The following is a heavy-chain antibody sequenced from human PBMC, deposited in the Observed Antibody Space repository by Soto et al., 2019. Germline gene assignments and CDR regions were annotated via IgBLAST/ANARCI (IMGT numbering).Heavy chain of an antibody. J-gene: IGHJ6*02. V-gene: IGHV1-2*02. CDR3: ARVYSSSFGYYYYGMDV. CDR2: INPNSGGK. Sequence: GASVKVSCKASGYTFTGYYMHWVRQAPGQGLEWMGWINPNSGGKNYAQKFQGRVTMTRDTSMSTAYMELRRLRSDDTAVYYCARVYSSSFGYYYYGMDVWGQGTTVTVS. D-gene: IGHD6-13*01. CDR1: GYTFTGYY.